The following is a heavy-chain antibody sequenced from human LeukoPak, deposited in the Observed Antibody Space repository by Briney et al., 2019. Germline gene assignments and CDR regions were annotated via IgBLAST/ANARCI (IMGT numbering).Heavy chain of an antibody. CDR2: IYYSGST. CDR3: ASHVRSGXLDAFDI. J-gene: IGHJ3*02. V-gene: IGHV4-59*01. CDR1: GGSISSYY. D-gene: IGHD3-22*01. Sequence: PSETLSLTCTVSGGSISSYYWSWIRQPPGKGLEWIGYIYYSGSTNYNPSLKSRVTISVDTSKNQFSLKLSSVTAADTAVYYCASHVRSGXLDAFDIWGQGTMVTVSS.